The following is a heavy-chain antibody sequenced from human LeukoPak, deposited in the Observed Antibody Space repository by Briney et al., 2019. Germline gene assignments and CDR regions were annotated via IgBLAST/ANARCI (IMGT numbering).Heavy chain of an antibody. CDR1: VFTLSSYW. Sequence: GGALRLSCVPSVFTLSSYWMRWVCEAPREKVEWVAKIKQNGGEKYYVYSVRGRFTTSRETTKNSLYLQMSSLRADNTAVYYCAPGRGSYSPDYWGQGTLVTVSS. CDR2: IKQNGGEK. CDR3: APGRGSYSPDY. V-gene: IGHV3-7*02. D-gene: IGHD1-26*01. J-gene: IGHJ4*02.